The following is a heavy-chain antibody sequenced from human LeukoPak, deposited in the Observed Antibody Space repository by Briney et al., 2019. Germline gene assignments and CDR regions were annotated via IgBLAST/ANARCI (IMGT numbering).Heavy chain of an antibody. Sequence: PGGSLRLSCAASGFTFSSYSMNWVCQAPGKGLEWVSSISSSSSYIYYADSVKGRFTISRDNAKNSLYLQMNSLRAEDTAVYYCTGSFGIYFDYWGQGTLVTVSS. J-gene: IGHJ4*02. CDR3: TGSFGIYFDY. CDR1: GFTFSSYS. V-gene: IGHV3-21*01. CDR2: ISSSSSYI. D-gene: IGHD1-14*01.